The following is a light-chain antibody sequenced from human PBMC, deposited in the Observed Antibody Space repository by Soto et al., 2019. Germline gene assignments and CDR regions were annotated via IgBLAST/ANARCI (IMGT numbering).Light chain of an antibody. CDR3: QQYYSAPLT. Sequence: DIVVTRSPDALAVALGARATINCKSSRSVLDSSINKNCLAWYQQKSGQPPHLLIQSASSRESGVPDRFSGSGSGTDITLTINSVQAEDVAVYYCQQYYSAPLTFGGGTKVDIK. V-gene: IGKV4-1*01. CDR1: RSVLDSSINKNC. CDR2: SAS. J-gene: IGKJ4*01.